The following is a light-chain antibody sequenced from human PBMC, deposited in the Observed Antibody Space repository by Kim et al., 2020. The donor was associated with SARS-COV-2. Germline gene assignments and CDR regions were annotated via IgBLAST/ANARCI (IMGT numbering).Light chain of an antibody. CDR3: QQRSNWPPLYT. Sequence: GDRAARAGGASQGGGGGLAWDQHNPGQAPSLLIYDASHRATGIPARFSGSGSGTDFTLTISSLEPDDFAVFYCQQRSNWPPLYTFGQGTKLEI. CDR2: DAS. V-gene: IGKV3-11*01. J-gene: IGKJ2*01. CDR1: QGGGGG.